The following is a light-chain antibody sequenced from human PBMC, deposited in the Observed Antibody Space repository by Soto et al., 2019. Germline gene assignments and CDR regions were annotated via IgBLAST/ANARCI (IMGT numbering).Light chain of an antibody. Sequence: QSALTQPASVSGSPGQSITISCTGTSSDVGGYNYVSWYQQHPGKAPKLMIYDVSNRPSGVSYRFSGSKSGNTASLTISGLQDEDEADYYCSSYTGSSTYGVFGGGTKLTVL. CDR1: SSDVGGYNY. CDR2: DVS. J-gene: IGLJ2*01. CDR3: SSYTGSSTYGV. V-gene: IGLV2-14*01.